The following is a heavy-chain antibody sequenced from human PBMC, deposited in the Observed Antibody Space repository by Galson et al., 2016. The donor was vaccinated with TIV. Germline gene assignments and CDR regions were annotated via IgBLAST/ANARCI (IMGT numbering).Heavy chain of an antibody. Sequence: VKVSCKASGYTFTNYIMHWVRQAPGQRLEWMGWINAGNGNTKYSQKFQGRVTITRDTSASTAYMELSSLRSEDTAVYYCARGRGIYDSSGYFLFDHWGQGTLVTVSS. V-gene: IGHV1-3*01. CDR1: GYTFTNYI. D-gene: IGHD3-22*01. CDR3: ARGRGIYDSSGYFLFDH. CDR2: INAGNGNT. J-gene: IGHJ5*02.